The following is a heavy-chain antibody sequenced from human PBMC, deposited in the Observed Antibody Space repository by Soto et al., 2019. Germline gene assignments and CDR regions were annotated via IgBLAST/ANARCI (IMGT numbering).Heavy chain of an antibody. Sequence: PSETLSLTCTVSGASVSSGGHYWSWIRQPPGEGLEWIAYIYHTGTTDYNPSLKRRVTISVDLSKNQFSLRLSSVTAADTAVYYCARDRSDTSNPFDAFDIWGQGTMVTVSS. CDR3: ARDRSDTSNPFDAFDI. V-gene: IGHV4-61*08. CDR1: GASVSSGGHY. CDR2: IYHTGTT. J-gene: IGHJ3*02.